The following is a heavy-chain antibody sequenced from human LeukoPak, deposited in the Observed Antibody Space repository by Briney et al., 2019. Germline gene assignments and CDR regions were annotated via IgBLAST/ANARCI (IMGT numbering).Heavy chain of an antibody. Sequence: ASVKVSCKASGYTFNSQHIHWVRQAPGQGVEWMGIIIPSGCGTNYAQKFQGRVTMTRDTSTSTVYLEMNSLRSDDTAVYYCARGCIRGGCFDSWGRGTLVIVSS. J-gene: IGHJ5*01. CDR3: ARGCIRGGCFDS. CDR1: GYTFNSQH. V-gene: IGHV1-46*02. CDR2: IIPSGCGT. D-gene: IGHD5/OR15-5a*01.